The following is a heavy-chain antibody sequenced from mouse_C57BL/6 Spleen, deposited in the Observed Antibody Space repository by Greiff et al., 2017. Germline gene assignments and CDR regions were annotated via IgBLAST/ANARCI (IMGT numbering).Heavy chain of an antibody. CDR2: IYPGDGDT. CDR3: ARCIFDYDEGYYFDY. CDR1: GYAFSSYW. Sequence: VKLMESGAELVKPGASVKISCKASGYAFSSYWMNWVKQRPGKGLEWIGQIYPGDGDTNYNGKFKGKATLTADKSSSTAYMQLSSLTSEDSAVXFCARCIFDYDEGYYFDYWGQGTTLTVSS. V-gene: IGHV1-80*01. J-gene: IGHJ2*01. D-gene: IGHD2-4*01.